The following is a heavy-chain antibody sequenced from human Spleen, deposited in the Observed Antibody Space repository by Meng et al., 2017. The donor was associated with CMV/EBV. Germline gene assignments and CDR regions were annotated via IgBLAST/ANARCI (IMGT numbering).Heavy chain of an antibody. D-gene: IGHD4-17*01. V-gene: IGHV3-30*04. CDR3: ARGKVPDYGGSLGDAFDV. J-gene: IGHJ3*01. CDR1: GFSFRSYA. CDR2: ISFDDINK. Sequence: SLKISCAASGFSFRSYAMHWVRLAPGKGLEWVAVISFDDINKFYATSVKGRFTISRDTSKHTVYLQMDRLRSEDTGVYYCARGKVPDYGGSLGDAFDVWGQGTVVTVSS.